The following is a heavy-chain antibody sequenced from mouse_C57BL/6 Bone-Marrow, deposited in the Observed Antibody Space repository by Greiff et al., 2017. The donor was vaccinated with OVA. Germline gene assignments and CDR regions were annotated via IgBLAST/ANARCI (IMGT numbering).Heavy chain of an antibody. Sequence: VQLKESGPGLVKPSQSLSLTCSVTGYSITSGYYWNWIRQFPGNKLEWMGYISYDGSNNYNPSLKNRISITRDTSKNQFFLKLNSVTTEDTATYYCAREGDYIYYDYLYAMDYWGQGTSVTVSS. V-gene: IGHV3-6*01. CDR1: GYSITSGYY. J-gene: IGHJ4*01. CDR2: ISYDGSN. D-gene: IGHD2-4*01. CDR3: AREGDYIYYDYLYAMDY.